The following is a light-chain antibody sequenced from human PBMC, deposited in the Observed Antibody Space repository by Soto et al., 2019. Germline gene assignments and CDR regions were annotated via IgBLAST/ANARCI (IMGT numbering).Light chain of an antibody. Sequence: EIVLTQSPGTLSLSPGERATLSCSASQSVSSSYLAWYQQKPGQAPRLLIYGASSRATGIPDRFSGSGSGTDFTLTISRLEPEDCAVYYCQQYGSSPPTFGHGTKVVIK. J-gene: IGKJ1*01. CDR2: GAS. CDR3: QQYGSSPPT. CDR1: QSVSSSY. V-gene: IGKV3-20*01.